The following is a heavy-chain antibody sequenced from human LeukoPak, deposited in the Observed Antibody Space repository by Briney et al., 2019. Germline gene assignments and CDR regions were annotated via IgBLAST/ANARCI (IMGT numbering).Heavy chain of an antibody. D-gene: IGHD6-13*01. CDR2: IYYSGST. CDR3: ARLFKQQPYYFDY. V-gene: IGHV4-31*03. Sequence: PSETLSLTCTVFGGSISSGGYYWSWIRQHPGKGLEWIGYIYYSGSTYYNPSLKSRVTISVDTSKNQFSLKLSSVTAADTAVYYCARLFKQQPYYFDYWGQGTLVTVSS. J-gene: IGHJ4*02. CDR1: GGSISSGGYY.